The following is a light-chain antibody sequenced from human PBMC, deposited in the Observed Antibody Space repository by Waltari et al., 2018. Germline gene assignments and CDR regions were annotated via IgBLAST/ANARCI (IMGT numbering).Light chain of an antibody. J-gene: IGLJ3*02. V-gene: IGLV1-40*01. CDR1: SPNIGANVA. CDR3: QSYDNSLTTWV. CDR2: GNT. Sequence: QSVLTQPPSVSGAPGQRVPISCAGRSPNIGANVAVPWYQQVPGTAPKLLIHGNTNRPSGVPGRFSGSKSGTSASLAITGLQPEDEADYYCQSYDNSLTTWVFGGGTTLTVL.